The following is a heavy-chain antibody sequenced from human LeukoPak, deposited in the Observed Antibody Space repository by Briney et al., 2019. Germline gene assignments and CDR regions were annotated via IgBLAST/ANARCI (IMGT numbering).Heavy chain of an antibody. CDR1: GGSFSGYY. Sequence: PSETLSLTCAVYGGSFSGYYWSWIRQPPGKGLEWIGEINHSGSTNYNPSLKSRVTISVDTSKNQFSLKLSSATAADTAVYYCARVRYSSGWSVWHYFDYWGQGTLVTVSS. D-gene: IGHD6-19*01. CDR2: INHSGST. CDR3: ARVRYSSGWSVWHYFDY. J-gene: IGHJ4*02. V-gene: IGHV4-34*01.